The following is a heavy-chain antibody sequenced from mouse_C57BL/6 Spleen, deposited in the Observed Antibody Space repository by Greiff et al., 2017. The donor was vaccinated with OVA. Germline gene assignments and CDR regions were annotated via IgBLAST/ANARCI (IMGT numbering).Heavy chain of an antibody. CDR1: GYTFTSYW. D-gene: IGHD1-1*01. CDR3: ARGELITTVVESRYAMDY. J-gene: IGHJ4*01. V-gene: IGHV1-64*01. Sequence: QVQLQQPGAELVKPGASVKLSCKASGYTFTSYWMHWVKQRPGQGLEWIGMIHPNSGSTNYNEKFKSKATLTVDKSSSTAYMQLSSLTSEDSAVYYCARGELITTVVESRYAMDYWGQGTSVTVSS. CDR2: IHPNSGST.